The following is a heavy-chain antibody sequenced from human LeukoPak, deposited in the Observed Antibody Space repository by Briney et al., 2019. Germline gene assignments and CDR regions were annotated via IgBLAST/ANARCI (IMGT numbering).Heavy chain of an antibody. Sequence: SETLSLTCAVYGGSFSGYYWSWIRQPPGKGLEWIGEINHSGSTNYNPSLKSRVTISVDTSRNQFSLKLSSVTAADTAVYYCARAFDAFDIWGQGTMVTVSS. CDR3: ARAFDAFDI. J-gene: IGHJ3*02. CDR1: GGSFSGYY. V-gene: IGHV4-34*01. CDR2: INHSGST.